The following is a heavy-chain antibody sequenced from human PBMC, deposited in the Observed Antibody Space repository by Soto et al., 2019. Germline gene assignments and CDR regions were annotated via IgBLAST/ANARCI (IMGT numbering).Heavy chain of an antibody. Sequence: SETLSLTCAVYGGSFSGYYWSWIRQPPGKGLEWIGEINHSGSTNYNPSLKSRVTISVDTSKNQFSLKLSSVTAAGTAVYYCARQPYNWNYRRGPPRNHYLYGMVVWCQGTTVTVFS. J-gene: IGHJ6*02. CDR1: GGSFSGYY. D-gene: IGHD1-7*01. CDR2: INHSGST. CDR3: ARQPYNWNYRRGPPRNHYLYGMVV. V-gene: IGHV4-34*01.